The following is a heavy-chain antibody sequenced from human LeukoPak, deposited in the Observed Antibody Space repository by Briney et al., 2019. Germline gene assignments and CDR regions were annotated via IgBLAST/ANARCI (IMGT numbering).Heavy chain of an antibody. CDR3: ARDRDSSGHWAFDI. CDR2: ISAYNGNT. CDR1: GYTFTSYG. D-gene: IGHD3-22*01. J-gene: IGHJ3*02. Sequence: ASVKVSCKASGYTFTSYGISWVRQAPGQGLEWMGWISAYNGNTNYAQKLQGRVTMTTDTSTSTAYMELRSLRSDDTAVYYSARDRDSSGHWAFDIWGQGTMVTVSS. V-gene: IGHV1-18*01.